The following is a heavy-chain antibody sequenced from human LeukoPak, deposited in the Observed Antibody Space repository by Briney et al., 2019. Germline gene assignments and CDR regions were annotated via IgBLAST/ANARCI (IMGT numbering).Heavy chain of an antibody. CDR3: ARDDVDTPTFDY. D-gene: IGHD5-18*01. V-gene: IGHV4-4*07. Sequence: SETLSLTCTVSGASIGSYYWSWIRQSAGKRLEWIGRIYISGSTAYNPSLRSRVTMSVDTSKNQLSLKLNSVTAADTAVYYCARDDVDTPTFDYVGQGTLVTVSS. J-gene: IGHJ4*02. CDR2: IYISGST. CDR1: GASIGSYY.